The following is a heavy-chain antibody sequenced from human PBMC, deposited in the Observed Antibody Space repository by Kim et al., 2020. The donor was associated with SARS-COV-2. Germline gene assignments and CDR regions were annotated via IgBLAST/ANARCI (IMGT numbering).Heavy chain of an antibody. Sequence: GGSLRLSCAASGFTFSSYTMNWVRQAPGKGLEWVSSISGSGTYNYYADSVKGRFTISRDNSKNSLFLQMNSLRVEDRAMYYCSGSPPDYYGMDVWGQGST. CDR1: GFTFSSYT. CDR3: SGSPPDYYGMDV. D-gene: IGHD1-26*01. CDR2: ISGSGTYN. V-gene: IGHV3-21*01. J-gene: IGHJ6*02.